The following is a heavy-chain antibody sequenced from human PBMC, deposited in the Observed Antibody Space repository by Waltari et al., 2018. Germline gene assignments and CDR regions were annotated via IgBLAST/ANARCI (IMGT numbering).Heavy chain of an antibody. CDR3: ARERAGYNYEEYFRH. J-gene: IGHJ1*01. Sequence: EVKNPGASVRVSCTASGYTFTDYYIYWVRQAPGQGLEWMGWLNPNTGAANSAQKFQGRFIMTSDASIGTAYMELSSLTSDDTAVYYCARERAGYNYEEYFRHWGQGTLVTVSA. CDR1: GYTFTDYY. D-gene: IGHD5-12*01. CDR2: LNPNTGAA. V-gene: IGHV1-2*02.